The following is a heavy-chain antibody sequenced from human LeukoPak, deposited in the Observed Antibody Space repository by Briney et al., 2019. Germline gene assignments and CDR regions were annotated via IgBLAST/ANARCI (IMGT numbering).Heavy chain of an antibody. D-gene: IGHD3-16*01. CDR3: ATRRGGIGSRDY. CDR1: GGSFSSYY. J-gene: IGHJ4*02. Sequence: SETLSLTCAVYGGSFSSYYWSWIRQPPGKGLEWIGEINHSGSINYNPSLKSRVTISLDTSKNQFSLKLSSVTAADTAVYYCATRRGGIGSRDYWGQGTLVTVSS. CDR2: INHSGSI. V-gene: IGHV4-34*01.